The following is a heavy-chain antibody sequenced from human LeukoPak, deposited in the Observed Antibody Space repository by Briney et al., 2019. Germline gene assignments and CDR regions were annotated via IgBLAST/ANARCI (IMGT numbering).Heavy chain of an antibody. D-gene: IGHD1-26*01. Sequence: GGSLRLSCAASGFTFRSYAMNWVRQAPGKGLEWVSGISNSCDTTYYADSVKGRFTISRDNSKNTLYLQMDSLRAEDTAVYYCAIGWELHRFGYWGQGTLVTVSS. V-gene: IGHV3-23*01. J-gene: IGHJ4*02. CDR2: ISNSCDTT. CDR3: AIGWELHRFGY. CDR1: GFTFRSYA.